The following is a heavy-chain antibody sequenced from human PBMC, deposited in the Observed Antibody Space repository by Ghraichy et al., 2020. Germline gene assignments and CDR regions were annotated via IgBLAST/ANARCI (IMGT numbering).Heavy chain of an antibody. CDR2: IYSDGST. D-gene: IGHD6-13*01. J-gene: IGHJ4*02. CDR1: GFTVSSNY. Sequence: GGSLRLSCEASGFTVSSNYMSWVRQAPGKGLEWVSLIYSDGSTFYADSVKGRFTISRDNSKNTLFLQMNSLRDEDTAVYFCGNMGQQAGYRGRGTLVTVSS. V-gene: IGHV3-53*01. CDR3: GNMGQQAGY.